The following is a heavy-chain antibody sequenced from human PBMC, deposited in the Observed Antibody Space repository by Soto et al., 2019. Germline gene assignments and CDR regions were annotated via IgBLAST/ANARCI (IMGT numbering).Heavy chain of an antibody. Sequence: SETLSLTCTVSGGSISSSSYYWGWIRQPPGKGLEWIGSIYYSGSTYYNPSLKSRVTISVDTSKNQFSLKLSSVTAADTAVYYCARRGYCSSTSCYTIWGQGTMVTVSS. D-gene: IGHD2-2*01. CDR3: ARRGYCSSTSCYTI. J-gene: IGHJ3*02. CDR2: IYYSGST. CDR1: GGSISSSSYY. V-gene: IGHV4-39*01.